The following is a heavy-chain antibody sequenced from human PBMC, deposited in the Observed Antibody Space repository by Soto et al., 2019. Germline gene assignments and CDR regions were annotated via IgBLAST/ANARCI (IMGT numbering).Heavy chain of an antibody. J-gene: IGHJ6*02. CDR1: GGSFSGYY. CDR3: ARAPGGYCSGGSCYSYYYYGMDV. Sequence: LSLTCAVYGGSFSGYYWSWIRQPPGKGLEWIGEINHSGSTNYNPSLKSRVTISVDTSKNQFSLKLSSVTAADTAVYYCARAPGGYCSGGSCYSYYYYGMDVWGQGTTVTVSS. D-gene: IGHD2-15*01. CDR2: INHSGST. V-gene: IGHV4-34*01.